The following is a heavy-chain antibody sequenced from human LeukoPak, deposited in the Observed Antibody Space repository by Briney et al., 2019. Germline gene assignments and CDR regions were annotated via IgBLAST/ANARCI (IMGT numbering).Heavy chain of an antibody. CDR3: ARVSGYSDAFDI. V-gene: IGHV3-23*01. J-gene: IGHJ3*02. CDR1: GFTFRNYV. D-gene: IGHD4-23*01. Sequence: GGSLRLSCAASGFTFRNYVIHWVRQAPGKGLEWVSAISGSGGSTYYADSVKGRFTISRDNSKNSLYLQMNSLRAGDTAVYYCARVSGYSDAFDIWGQGTMVTVSS. CDR2: ISGSGGST.